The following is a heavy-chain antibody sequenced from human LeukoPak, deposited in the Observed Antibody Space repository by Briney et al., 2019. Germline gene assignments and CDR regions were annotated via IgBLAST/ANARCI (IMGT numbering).Heavy chain of an antibody. J-gene: IGHJ3*02. V-gene: IGHV3-30-3*01. Sequence: QPGRSLRLSCAASRFTFSGYAMPWVRQAPGKGLEWVAAISNDGNNKNYADSVKGRFTISRDNSKNTLYLQMDSPRDEDTAVFYCARAPRSARYCTSVNCRREVLDIWGQGTMVIVSA. CDR2: ISNDGNNK. D-gene: IGHD2-8*02. CDR3: ARAPRSARYCTSVNCRREVLDI. CDR1: RFTFSGYA.